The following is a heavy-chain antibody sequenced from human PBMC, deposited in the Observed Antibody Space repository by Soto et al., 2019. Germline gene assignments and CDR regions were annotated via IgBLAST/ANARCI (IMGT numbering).Heavy chain of an antibody. Sequence: GGSLRLSCAASGFTFSNAWMNWVRQAPGKGLEWVGRIKSKTDGGTTDYAAPVKGRFTISRDDSKNTLYLQMNSLKTEDTAVYYCTTDNGESSSWYRNGYWGQGTLVTVSS. J-gene: IGHJ4*02. CDR3: TTDNGESSSWYRNGY. V-gene: IGHV3-15*07. CDR1: GFTFSNAW. CDR2: IKSKTDGGTT. D-gene: IGHD6-13*01.